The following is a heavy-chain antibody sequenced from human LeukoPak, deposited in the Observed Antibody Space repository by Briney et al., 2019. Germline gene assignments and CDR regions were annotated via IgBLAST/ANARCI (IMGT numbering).Heavy chain of an antibody. CDR3: ARVDIRTAFFDY. CDR1: GGSINSYY. J-gene: IGHJ4*02. Sequence: PSETLSLTCTVSGGSINSYYWSWIRQPAGKGLEWIGRIYSSGSTGYNPSLKSRVTMSLDTSKNQFSLNLSSVTAADTAVYYCARVDIRTAFFDYWGQGTLVSVSS. CDR2: IYSSGST. D-gene: IGHD5-12*01. V-gene: IGHV4-4*07.